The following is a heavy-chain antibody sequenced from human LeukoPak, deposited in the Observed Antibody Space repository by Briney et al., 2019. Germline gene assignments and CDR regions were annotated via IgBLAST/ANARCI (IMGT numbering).Heavy chain of an antibody. CDR2: IKSKTDGGTT. Sequence: PGGSLRLSCAASGFTFSSYMMNWVRQAPGKGLEWVGRIKSKTDGGTTDYAAPVKGRFTISRDDSKNTLYLQMNSLKTEDTAVYYCTTVSRRSGSYYWGQGTLVTVSS. CDR1: GFTFSSYM. V-gene: IGHV3-15*01. D-gene: IGHD1-26*01. CDR3: TTVSRRSGSYY. J-gene: IGHJ4*02.